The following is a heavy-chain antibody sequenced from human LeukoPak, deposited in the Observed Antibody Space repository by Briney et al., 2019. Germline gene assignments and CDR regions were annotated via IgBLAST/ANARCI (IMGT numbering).Heavy chain of an antibody. D-gene: IGHD6-19*01. Sequence: GGSLRLSCAASGFTFDDYAMHWVRQAPGKGLEWVSLISWDGGSTYYADSVKGRFTISRDNSKNSLYLQMNSLRAEDTALYYCAKDIRAVAGGSLDYWGQGTLVTVSS. CDR1: GFTFDDYA. J-gene: IGHJ4*02. CDR2: ISWDGGST. V-gene: IGHV3-43D*03. CDR3: AKDIRAVAGGSLDY.